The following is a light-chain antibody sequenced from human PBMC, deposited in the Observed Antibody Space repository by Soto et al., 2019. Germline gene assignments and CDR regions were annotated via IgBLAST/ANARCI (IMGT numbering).Light chain of an antibody. CDR2: GAS. CDR1: QSIGTS. V-gene: IGKV3-15*01. Sequence: EIVMTQSPVTPSMSPGERATLSCRASQSIGTSLAWYQHKPGQGPRLLIYGASTRATGIPASFSGSGSGTEFTLTISSLQSEDFAVYYCQQYINWPPLYTFGQGTTLEIK. CDR3: QQYINWPPLYT. J-gene: IGKJ2*01.